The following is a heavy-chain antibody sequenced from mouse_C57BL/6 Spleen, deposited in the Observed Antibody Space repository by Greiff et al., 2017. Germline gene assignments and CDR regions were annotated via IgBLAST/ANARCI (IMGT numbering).Heavy chain of an antibody. CDR1: GYTFTSYW. Sequence: QVQLQQPGAELVKPGASVKMSCKASGYTFTSYWITWVKQRPGQGLEWIGDIYPGSGSTNYNEKFKSKATLTVDTSSSTAYMQLSSLTSEDSAVYYCARGGGYDSYSFDYWGQGTTLTVSS. D-gene: IGHD2-4*01. V-gene: IGHV1-55*01. CDR2: IYPGSGST. CDR3: ARGGGYDSYSFDY. J-gene: IGHJ2*01.